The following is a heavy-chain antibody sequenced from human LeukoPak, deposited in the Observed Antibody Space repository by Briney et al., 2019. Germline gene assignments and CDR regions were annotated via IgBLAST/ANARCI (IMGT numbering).Heavy chain of an antibody. D-gene: IGHD3-3*01. Sequence: GGSLRLSCAASGFTFSSYSMNWVRQAPGKGLEWVSSISSSSSYIYYADSVKGRFTISRDNAKNSLYLQMNSLRAEDTAVYYCARDEGLSSASDIWGQGTMVTVSS. CDR2: ISSSSSYI. V-gene: IGHV3-21*01. CDR1: GFTFSSYS. J-gene: IGHJ3*02. CDR3: ARDEGLSSASDI.